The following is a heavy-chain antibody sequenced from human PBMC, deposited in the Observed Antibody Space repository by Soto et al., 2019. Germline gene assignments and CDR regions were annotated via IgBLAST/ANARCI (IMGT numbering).Heavy chain of an antibody. V-gene: IGHV1-24*01. Sequence: ASVKVSCKVSGYTLTELSMHWVRQAPGKGLEWMGGFDPEDGETIYAQKFQGRVTMTEDTSTDTAYMELSSLRSEDTAVYYCATVYYDILTGYYRVRWFDPWGQGTLVTVSS. J-gene: IGHJ5*02. D-gene: IGHD3-9*01. CDR2: FDPEDGET. CDR1: GYTLTELS. CDR3: ATVYYDILTGYYRVRWFDP.